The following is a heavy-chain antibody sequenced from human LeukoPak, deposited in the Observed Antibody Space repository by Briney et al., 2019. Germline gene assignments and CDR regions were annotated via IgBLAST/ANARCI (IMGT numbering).Heavy chain of an antibody. CDR2: MNPNSGNT. CDR3: ARARQIAAAGTFPFQH. V-gene: IGHV1-8*01. CDR1: GYIFTSYD. D-gene: IGHD6-13*01. J-gene: IGHJ1*01. Sequence: GASVKVSCKASGYIFTSYDINWVRQATGQGLEWMGWMNPNSGNTGYAQKFQGRVTMTRNTSISTAYMELSSLRSEDTAVYYCARARQIAAAGTFPFQHWGQGTLVTVSS.